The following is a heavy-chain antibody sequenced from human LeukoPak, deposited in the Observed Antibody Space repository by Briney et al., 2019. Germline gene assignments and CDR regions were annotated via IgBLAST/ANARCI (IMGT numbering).Heavy chain of an antibody. CDR3: ARSSSPYYYYGMDV. CDR2: IWYDGSNK. J-gene: IGHJ6*02. D-gene: IGHD6-6*01. CDR1: GFTFSSYG. V-gene: IGHV3-33*01. Sequence: PGGSLRLSCAASGFTFSSYGMHWVRQAPGKGLEWVAVIWYDGSNKYYADSVKGRFTISRDNSKNTLYLQMNSLRAEDTAVYYCARSSSPYYYYGMDVWGQGTTVTVSS.